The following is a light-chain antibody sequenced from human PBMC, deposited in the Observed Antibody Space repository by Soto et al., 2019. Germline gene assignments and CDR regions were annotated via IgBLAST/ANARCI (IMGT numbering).Light chain of an antibody. V-gene: IGLV2-14*01. CDR2: DVS. J-gene: IGLJ1*01. CDR1: NSDVGAYDY. CDR3: GSYTTSSNYV. Sequence: QSALTQPASVSGSPGQSITISCTGTNSDVGAYDYVSWYQHHPGKDPKLMIYDVSNRPSGVSHRFSGSKSGNTASLTISGLQTEDEADYYCGSYTTSSNYVFGTGTKVTVL.